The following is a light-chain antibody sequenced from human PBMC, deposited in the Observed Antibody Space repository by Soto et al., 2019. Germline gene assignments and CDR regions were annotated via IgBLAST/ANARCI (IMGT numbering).Light chain of an antibody. V-gene: IGLV2-23*02. CDR1: SSDVGSYNL. CDR3: CSYAGISTFYV. CDR2: GVN. J-gene: IGLJ1*01. Sequence: QSALTQPASVSGSPGQSITISCTGTSSDVGSYNLVSWYQQHPGKAPKLMIYGVNKRPSGVSNRFSGSKSGNTASLTISGLQAEDEADYYCCSYAGISTFYVFGTGPKVTAL.